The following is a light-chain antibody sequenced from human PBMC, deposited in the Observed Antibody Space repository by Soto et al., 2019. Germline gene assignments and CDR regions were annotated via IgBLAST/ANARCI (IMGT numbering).Light chain of an antibody. V-gene: IGKV4-1*01. Sequence: DIVMTQSPDSLAVALGERATINCKSNQSVFYESNNKNYLAWFQQRPGQPPKLLIYWASTRESGVPDRFSGSGSGTDFTLTISNLQAEDVAVYYCQQYSSIPLTFGGGTQVQIK. CDR2: WAS. J-gene: IGKJ4*01. CDR3: QQYSSIPLT. CDR1: QSVFYESNNKNY.